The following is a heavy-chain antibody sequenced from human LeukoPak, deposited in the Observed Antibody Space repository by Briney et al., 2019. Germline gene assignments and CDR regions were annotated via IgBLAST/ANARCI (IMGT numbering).Heavy chain of an antibody. CDR1: GFIFSAYA. J-gene: IGHJ4*02. Sequence: PGGSLRLSCAASGFIFSAYAMIWVRQAPGKGLEWVSAINGGGGNSGGNTYYADSVKGRFTISRDNSKNTLYLQMNSLRAEDTAVYNCATILTGYYLDYWGQGTLVTVSS. CDR2: INGGGGNSGGNT. V-gene: IGHV3-23*01. CDR3: ATILTGYYLDY. D-gene: IGHD3-9*01.